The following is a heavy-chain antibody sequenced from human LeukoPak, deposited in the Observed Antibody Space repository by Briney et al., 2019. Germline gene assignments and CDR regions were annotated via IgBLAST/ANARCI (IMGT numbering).Heavy chain of an antibody. J-gene: IGHJ5*01. CDR3: ARLVDGVGRYDDS. D-gene: IGHD3-3*01. V-gene: IGHV4-61*02. CDR2: VFTSVST. CDR1: GGFNSSGRSY. Sequence: SETLSLTCGVSGGFNSSGRSYWSWIRQPAGKGLEWIGRVFTSVSTNYNPSLKSRVTISVDTSKNQFSLNLTSVTAADTAVYYCARLVDGVGRYDDSWGQGTLVTVSS.